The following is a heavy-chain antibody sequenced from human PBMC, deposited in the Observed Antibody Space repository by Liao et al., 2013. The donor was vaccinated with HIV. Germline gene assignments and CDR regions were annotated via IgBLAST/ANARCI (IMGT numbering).Heavy chain of an antibody. J-gene: IGHJ4*02. CDR3: ARDRGDTMVRGVIRWGYFDY. Sequence: QVQLQESGPGLVKPSETLSLTCTVSGASISSYYWSWIRQPAGKGLEWIGHIYTSGSTNYNPSLKSRLTMSVDTSKNQFSLKLSSVTAADTALYYCARDRGDTMVRGVIRWGYFDYWGQGTLVTVSS. CDR2: IYTSGST. D-gene: IGHD3-10*01. CDR1: GASISSYY. V-gene: IGHV4-4*07.